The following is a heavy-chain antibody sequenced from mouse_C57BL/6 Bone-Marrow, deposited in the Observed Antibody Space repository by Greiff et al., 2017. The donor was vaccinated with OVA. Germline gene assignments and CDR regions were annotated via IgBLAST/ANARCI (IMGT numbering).Heavy chain of an antibody. CDR3: ARGRWEDAMDY. D-gene: IGHD1-1*02. Sequence: EVQLQQSGPELVKPGASVTIPCKASGYTFTDYNMDWVKQSHGKSLKWIGDINPNNGGTIYNQKFKGKATLTVDKSSSTAYMELRSLTSEDTAVYYCARGRWEDAMDYWGQGTSVTVSS. J-gene: IGHJ4*01. V-gene: IGHV1-18*01. CDR2: INPNNGGT. CDR1: GYTFTDYN.